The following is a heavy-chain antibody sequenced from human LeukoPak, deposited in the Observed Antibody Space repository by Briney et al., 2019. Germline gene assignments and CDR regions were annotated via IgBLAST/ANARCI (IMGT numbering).Heavy chain of an antibody. CDR2: IDVCSGNT. CDR3: AASGAGANPRDAYYGMDV. Sequence: ASVKVSCKASGFTFTSSAMQWVRQAHGPRHEWIGWIDVCSGNTNYEQKFQERVTITRDLSTSTAYMELSSLRSEYTAVYYCAASGAGANPRDAYYGMDVWGQETTVSVSS. J-gene: IGHJ6*01. D-gene: IGHD1-26*01. V-gene: IGHV1-58*02. CDR1: GFTFTSSA.